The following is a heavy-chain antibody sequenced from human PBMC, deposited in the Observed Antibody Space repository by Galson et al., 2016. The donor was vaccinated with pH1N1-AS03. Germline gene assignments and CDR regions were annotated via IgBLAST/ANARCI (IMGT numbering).Heavy chain of an antibody. CDR3: ARLLGKAFPRLGRNFGMDV. Sequence: ETLSLTCDVLGGTFSGFFWNWVRQSSGKGLEWIGEVDHGGIITYNPSLRSRLNISLDTSSRQFSLKLTSVTAADTAVYFCARLLGKAFPRLGRNFGMDVWGQGTTVTVSS. CDR2: VDHGGII. V-gene: IGHV4-34*01. CDR1: GGTFSGFF. D-gene: IGHD3-16*01. J-gene: IGHJ6*02.